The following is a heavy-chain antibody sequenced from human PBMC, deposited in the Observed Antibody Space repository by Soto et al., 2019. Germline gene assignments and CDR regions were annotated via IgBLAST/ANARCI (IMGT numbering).Heavy chain of an antibody. J-gene: IGHJ5*02. Sequence: GASVKVSCKASGYTFTSYGISWVRQAPGQGLEWMGLISPYNGDTDYAQKLQGRLTMTTDTSTKTAYMELKSLRSDDTAVYYCTRDLLGQQLVRWFDPWGQGTLVTVSS. V-gene: IGHV1-18*01. CDR2: ISPYNGDT. CDR3: TRDLLGQQLVRWFDP. CDR1: GYTFTSYG. D-gene: IGHD6-13*01.